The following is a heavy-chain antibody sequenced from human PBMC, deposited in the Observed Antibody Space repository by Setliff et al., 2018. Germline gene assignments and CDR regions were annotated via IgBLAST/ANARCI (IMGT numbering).Heavy chain of an antibody. V-gene: IGHV1-58*01. CDR3: AARYYYDTLPYGS. Sequence: GASVKVSCKASGFSFSSSALQWVRQARGQRLEWIGWIVVGSSHTDYAQNFQERVTITRDMSTSTAYMELTSLTSEDTALYYCAARYYYDTLPYGSWGQGTRVTVSS. CDR2: IVVGSSHT. CDR1: GFSFSSSA. J-gene: IGHJ5*02. D-gene: IGHD3-22*01.